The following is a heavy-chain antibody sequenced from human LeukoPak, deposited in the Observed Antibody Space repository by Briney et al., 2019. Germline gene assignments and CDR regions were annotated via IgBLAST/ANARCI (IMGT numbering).Heavy chain of an antibody. D-gene: IGHD6-13*01. CDR3: ARGVGYSSSWYRYNWFDP. J-gene: IGHJ5*02. V-gene: IGHV4-59*12. CDR2: ISYSGGA. CDR1: GDSINSFY. Sequence: PSETLSLTCNVSGDSINSFYWSWIRQPPEKGLEWIGYISYSGGANYNPSLKSRVTISVDTSKNQFSLKLSSVTAADTAVYYCARGVGYSSSWYRYNWFDPWGQGTLVTVSS.